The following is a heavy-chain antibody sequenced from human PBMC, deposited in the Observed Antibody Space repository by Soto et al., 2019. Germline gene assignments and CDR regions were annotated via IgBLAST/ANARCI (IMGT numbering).Heavy chain of an antibody. D-gene: IGHD3-22*01. CDR1: EFTFTSSA. V-gene: IGHV1-58*01. CDR3: ATLPDYYDSSGYYYPP. J-gene: IGHJ3*01. CDR2: IVVGSGNT. Sequence: SVKVSCKASEFTFTSSAVQWVRQARGQRLEWTGWIVVGSGNTNYAQKFQERVTINRDMSTSTAYMELSSLRSEDTAVYYCATLPDYYDSSGYYYPPWGQGTMVTVSS.